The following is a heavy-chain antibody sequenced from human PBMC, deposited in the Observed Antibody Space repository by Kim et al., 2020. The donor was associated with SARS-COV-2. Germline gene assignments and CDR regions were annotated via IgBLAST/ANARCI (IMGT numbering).Heavy chain of an antibody. CDR1: GYSFSSSG. V-gene: IGHV1-18*01. D-gene: IGHD3-22*01. CDR2: ISAYNGNT. J-gene: IGHJ4*02. CDR3: ASATSGYYYASGGYFDH. Sequence: ASVKVSCKTAGYSFSSSGISWVRQAPGQGLEWVGWISAYNGNTNYAQRLQGRVTMTTDTYTSTAYMELTSLRSDDTAVYYCASATSGYYYASGGYFDHWGEGTVVTVPT.